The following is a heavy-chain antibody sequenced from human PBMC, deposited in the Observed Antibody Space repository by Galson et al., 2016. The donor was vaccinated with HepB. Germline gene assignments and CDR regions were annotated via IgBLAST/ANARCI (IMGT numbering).Heavy chain of an antibody. CDR2: IKSDGSEK. D-gene: IGHD6-19*01. V-gene: IGHV3-7*02. J-gene: IGHJ4*02. CDR3: AGGSGWLIDY. Sequence: SLRLSCAASGFTFSSYWMNWVRQAPGKGLEWMANIKSDGSEKLYADSVKGRFTISRDNAKDSLYLQMNTLRAEDTAVYYCAGGSGWLIDYWGQGTQVTVSS. CDR1: GFTFSSYW.